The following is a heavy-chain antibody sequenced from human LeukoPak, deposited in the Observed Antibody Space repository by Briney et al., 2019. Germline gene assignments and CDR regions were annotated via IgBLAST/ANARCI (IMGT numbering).Heavy chain of an antibody. J-gene: IGHJ5*02. Sequence: QSGGSLRLSCAASGFTFSSYAMSWVRQAPGKGLEWVSAISGSGGSTYYADSVKGRFTISRDNSKNTLYLQMNSLRAKDTAVYYCAKDRGYCSSTSCYEFGDNWFDPWGQGTLVTVSS. CDR3: AKDRGYCSSTSCYEFGDNWFDP. CDR1: GFTFSSYA. V-gene: IGHV3-23*01. D-gene: IGHD2-2*03. CDR2: ISGSGGST.